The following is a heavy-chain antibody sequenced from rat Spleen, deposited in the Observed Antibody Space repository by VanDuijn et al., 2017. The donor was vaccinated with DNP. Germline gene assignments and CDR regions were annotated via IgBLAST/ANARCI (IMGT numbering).Heavy chain of an antibody. CDR1: GFTFSNYG. V-gene: IGHV5-19*01. Sequence: EVQVVESGGGLVQPGRSLNLSCAASGFTFSNYGFHWIRQAPTKGLEWVTSISPRGLSTYYRDSVKGRFTISRDNAKSIVYLQMDSLGSEDTATYYCARPYGYNNGGFAYWGQGTLVTVSS. CDR3: ARPYGYNNGGFAY. CDR2: ISPRGLST. J-gene: IGHJ3*01. D-gene: IGHD1-4*01.